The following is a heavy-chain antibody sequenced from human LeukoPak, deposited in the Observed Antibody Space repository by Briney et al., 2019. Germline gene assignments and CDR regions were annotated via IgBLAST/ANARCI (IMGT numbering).Heavy chain of an antibody. D-gene: IGHD3-10*01. Sequence: QPGGSLRLSCAASGFTFSRYAMHWVRQAPGKGLEWVAVISHDGSNEYYAESVKGRFTISRDSSENTLYLEMNSLRVEDTAVYYCARVGYYSSGPFSYFDYWGQGTLVTVSS. J-gene: IGHJ4*02. CDR2: ISHDGSNE. CDR3: ARVGYYSSGPFSYFDY. V-gene: IGHV3-30-3*01. CDR1: GFTFSRYA.